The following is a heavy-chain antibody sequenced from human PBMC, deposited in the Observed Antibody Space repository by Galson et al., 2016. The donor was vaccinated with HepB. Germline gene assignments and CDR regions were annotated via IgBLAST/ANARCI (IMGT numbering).Heavy chain of an antibody. J-gene: IGHJ4*02. D-gene: IGHD3-10*01. V-gene: IGHV1-46*01. CDR2: INPSGGST. CDR3: ARVPIHVSGSISDY. Sequence: SCKASGYTFSNYYIHWVRQAPGQGLEWMGIINPSGGSTTYAQKFQGRVTMTRDTSTSTVYMDLSSLRSEDTAVYYCARVPIHVSGSISDYWGQGTLVTVSS. CDR1: GYTFSNYY.